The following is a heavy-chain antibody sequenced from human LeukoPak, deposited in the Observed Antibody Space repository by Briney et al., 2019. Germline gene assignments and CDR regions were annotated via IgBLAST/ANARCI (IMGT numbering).Heavy chain of an antibody. J-gene: IGHJ5*02. V-gene: IGHV3-23*01. CDR2: IGGSDGNT. Sequence: GGSLRLSCAASGFTFSSYAMTWVRQAPGKGLEWVSSIGGSDGNTHYAASVKGRFTISRDNSKNTLFLQMNSLRAEDTAVYYCARRRVPGYSSSWYSAAWFDPWGQGTLVTVSS. CDR3: ARRRVPGYSSSWYSAAWFDP. D-gene: IGHD6-13*01. CDR1: GFTFSSYA.